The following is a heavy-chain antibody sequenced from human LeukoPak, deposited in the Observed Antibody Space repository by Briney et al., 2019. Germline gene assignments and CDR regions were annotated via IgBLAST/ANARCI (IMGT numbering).Heavy chain of an antibody. D-gene: IGHD3-10*01. CDR2: ISSSSSTI. Sequence: GGSLRLSCAASGFTFSGYSMNWVRQAPGKGLEWVSYISSSSSTIYYADSVKGRFTISRDNAKDSLYLQMNSLRADDTAVYYCTREPGGSPAEYFQHWGQGTLVTVSS. CDR1: GFTFSGYS. CDR3: TREPGGSPAEYFQH. V-gene: IGHV3-48*01. J-gene: IGHJ1*01.